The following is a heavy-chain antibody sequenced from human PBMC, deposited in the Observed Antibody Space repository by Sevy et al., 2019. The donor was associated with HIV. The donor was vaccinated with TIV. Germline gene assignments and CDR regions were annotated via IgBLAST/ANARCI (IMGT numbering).Heavy chain of an antibody. CDR3: ARETVAFDY. CDR1: EFTFSSYL. Sequence: GGSLRLSCAASEFTFSSYLMNWVHQAPGKGLVWVSRINSDGSSTNYADSVKGRFTISRDNAKNTLYLQMNSLRAEDTAVYYCARETVAFDYWGQGTLVTVSS. D-gene: IGHD4-17*01. CDR2: INSDGSST. J-gene: IGHJ4*02. V-gene: IGHV3-74*01.